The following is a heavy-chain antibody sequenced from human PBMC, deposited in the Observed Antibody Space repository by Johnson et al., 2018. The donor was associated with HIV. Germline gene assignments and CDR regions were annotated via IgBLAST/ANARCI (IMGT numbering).Heavy chain of an antibody. J-gene: IGHJ3*02. CDR2: IGFDGTKS. D-gene: IGHD6-19*01. CDR3: ARDAVISSGWYNVDAFDI. CDR1: GFTFSSYG. V-gene: IGHV3-30*02. Sequence: QVQLVESGGGVVQPGGSLRLSCAASGFTFSSYGMHWVRQAPGKGLEWVAFIGFDGTKSYYADSLKGRFTISRDNAKNSLYLQMNTLRAEDTAVYYCARDAVISSGWYNVDAFDIWGQGTMVTVSS.